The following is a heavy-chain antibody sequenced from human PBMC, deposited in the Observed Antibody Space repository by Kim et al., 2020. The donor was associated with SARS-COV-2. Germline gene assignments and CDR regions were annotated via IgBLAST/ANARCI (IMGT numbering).Heavy chain of an antibody. V-gene: IGHV3-21*01. CDR3: AREGVESAYQPFDY. Sequence: GGSLRLSCTASGFTFNTYSMNWVRQAPGKGLEWVSSITSSSSYIHYGDSVKGRFTISRDNAKNSLYLQMNSLRSEDTAVYYCAREGVESAYQPFDYWGQG. CDR2: ITSSSSYI. J-gene: IGHJ4*02. CDR1: GFTFNTYS. D-gene: IGHD2-21*02.